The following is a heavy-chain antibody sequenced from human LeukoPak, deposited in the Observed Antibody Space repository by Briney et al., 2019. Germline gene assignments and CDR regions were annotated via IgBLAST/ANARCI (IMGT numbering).Heavy chain of an antibody. Sequence: GGSLRLSCAASGFTFSSSAMSWVRQAPGKGLKWVSAIGNNGGYTYYADSVQGRFTISRDNSKSTLCLQMNSLRAEDTAVYYCAKQLGYCSDGSCYFPYWGQGTLVTVSS. J-gene: IGHJ4*02. D-gene: IGHD2-15*01. CDR1: GFTFSSSA. CDR2: IGNNGGYT. CDR3: AKQLGYCSDGSCYFPY. V-gene: IGHV3-23*01.